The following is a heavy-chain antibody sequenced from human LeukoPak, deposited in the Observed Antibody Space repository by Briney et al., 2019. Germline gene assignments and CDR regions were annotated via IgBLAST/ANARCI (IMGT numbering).Heavy chain of an antibody. CDR3: ARGYTMAP. J-gene: IGHJ5*02. CDR2: FSYGGST. D-gene: IGHD3-10*01. Sequence: PSETLSLTCSVSGGSISSSSYFWGWIRQPPGKGLEWIGSFSYGGSTYYNPSLKSRVTISVDTSKNRFSLKLSSVTPADTAVYYCARGYTMAPWGQGTLVTVSS. CDR1: GGSISSSSYF. V-gene: IGHV4-39*07.